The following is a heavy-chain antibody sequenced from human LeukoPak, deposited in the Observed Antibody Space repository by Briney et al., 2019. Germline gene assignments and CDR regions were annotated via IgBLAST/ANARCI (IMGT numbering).Heavy chain of an antibody. Sequence: PGWSLRLSCAASVFTFSSYEMNWVRQAPGRGLEWVSYISSSGSTIYYVDPGRGRFTTSRDNAKTPLYLKMNSLRAEDTAVYYCARGLDVWGQGTTVTVSS. CDR1: VFTFSSYE. CDR2: ISSSGSTI. CDR3: ARGLDV. V-gene: IGHV3-48*03. J-gene: IGHJ6*02.